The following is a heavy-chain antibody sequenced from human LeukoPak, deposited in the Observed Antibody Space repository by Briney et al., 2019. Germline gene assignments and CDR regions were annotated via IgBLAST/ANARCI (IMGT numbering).Heavy chain of an antibody. D-gene: IGHD3-22*01. CDR1: GFTFPDYP. CDR3: AKDIGSSGYVSD. CDR2: ISGDGSRI. Sequence: PGGSLRLSCAASGFTFPDYPMYWVRQAPGKGLECVFLISGDGSRIYYTDSVKGRFTVSRDNSKRSLYMQMNSLRTEDTALYYCAKDIGSSGYVSDWGQGTLVTVSS. V-gene: IGHV3-43*02. J-gene: IGHJ4*02.